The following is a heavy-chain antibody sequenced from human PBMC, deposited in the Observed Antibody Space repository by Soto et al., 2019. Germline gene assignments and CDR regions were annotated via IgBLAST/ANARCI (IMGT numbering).Heavy chain of an antibody. CDR3: ARARVFGRGYFQH. D-gene: IGHD2-21*01. V-gene: IGHV3-30-3*01. Sequence: QVQLVESGGGVVQPGRSLRLSCAASGFTFSSYAMHWVRQAPGKGLEWVAVISYDGSNKYYADSVKGRFTSSRDNSKNTLYLQMNSLRAEDTAVYYCARARVFGRGYFQHWGQGTLVTVSS. CDR2: ISYDGSNK. J-gene: IGHJ1*01. CDR1: GFTFSSYA.